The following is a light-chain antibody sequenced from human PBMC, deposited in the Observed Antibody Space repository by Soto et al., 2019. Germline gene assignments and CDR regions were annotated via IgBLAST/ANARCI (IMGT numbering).Light chain of an antibody. V-gene: IGLV2-11*01. CDR2: DVS. J-gene: IGLJ1*01. Sequence: LTQPRSVSGSPGQSVTISCTGTSSDVGVYNYVSWYQQYPGKAPKIMIYDVSKRPSGVPDRFSGSKSDNTASLTISGLQAEDEADYYCCSYAGSYTFVFGIGTKV. CDR1: SSDVGVYNY. CDR3: CSYAGSYTFV.